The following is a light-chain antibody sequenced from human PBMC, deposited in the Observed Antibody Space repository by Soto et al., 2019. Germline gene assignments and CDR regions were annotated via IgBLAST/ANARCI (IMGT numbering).Light chain of an antibody. CDR1: QSVRSTY. V-gene: IGKV3-20*01. Sequence: IVLTHSPGTLSLSPGERATLSCRASQSVRSTYLAWYQQKPGQAPRLLIYGASSRATGIPDRFSGSGSGTDFTLTISSLQSEDFAVYYCQQYVISVTFGQGTRLEIK. J-gene: IGKJ5*01. CDR2: GAS. CDR3: QQYVISVT.